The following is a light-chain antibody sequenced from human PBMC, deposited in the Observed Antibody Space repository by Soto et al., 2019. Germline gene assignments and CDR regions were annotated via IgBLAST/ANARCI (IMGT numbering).Light chain of an antibody. CDR2: EVR. V-gene: IGLV2-14*01. CDR3: SACTAKSTLV. J-gene: IGLJ3*02. Sequence: QSALTQPASVSGPAGQSITISCSGTMRDVGAYNLVSWYQQHPGTAPKLIIYEVRNRPSGISSRFSGSRSGNTASLTISGLQPEDEGDYYCSACTAKSTLVFGGGTKVTVL. CDR1: MRDVGAYNL.